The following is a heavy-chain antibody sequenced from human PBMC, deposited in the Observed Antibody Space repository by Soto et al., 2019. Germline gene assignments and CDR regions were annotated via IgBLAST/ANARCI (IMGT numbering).Heavy chain of an antibody. CDR1: GGSISSGDYY. Sequence: SETLSLTCTVSGGSISSGDYYWSWIRQPPGKGLEWIGYIYYSGSTYYNPSLKSRVTISVDTSKNQFSLKLSSVTAADTAVYYCARGRFLEWLLPGWFVLWGQGTLVTVSS. J-gene: IGHJ5*02. CDR2: IYYSGST. D-gene: IGHD3-3*01. CDR3: ARGRFLEWLLPGWFVL. V-gene: IGHV4-30-4*01.